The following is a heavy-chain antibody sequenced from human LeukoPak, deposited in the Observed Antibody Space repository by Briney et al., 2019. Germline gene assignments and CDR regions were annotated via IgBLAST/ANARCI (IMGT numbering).Heavy chain of an antibody. CDR1: GFTFTSSA. J-gene: IGHJ3*02. CDR3: AAPKRIVGAVGDAFDI. Sequence: ASVKVSCKASGFTFTSSAMQWMRQARVQRLEWIGWIVVGSGNTSYAQRFQERVTITRDMSTSTAYMELSSLRSEDTAVYYCAAPKRIVGAVGDAFDIWGQGTMVTVS. V-gene: IGHV1-58*02. CDR2: IVVGSGNT. D-gene: IGHD1-26*01.